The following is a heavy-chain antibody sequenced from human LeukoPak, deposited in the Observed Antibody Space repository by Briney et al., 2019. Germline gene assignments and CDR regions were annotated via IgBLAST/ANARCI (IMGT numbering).Heavy chain of an antibody. J-gene: IGHJ4*02. CDR2: INHSGST. CDR3: ARARITMVRGVIIIRGGHFDS. V-gene: IGHV4-34*01. D-gene: IGHD3-10*01. Sequence: SSETLSLTCAVYGGSFSGYYWSWIRQPPGKGLEWIGEINHSGSTNYNPSLKSRVTISVDTSKSQFSLKLSSATAADTAIYYCARARITMVRGVIIIRGGHFDSWGQGTLVTVSS. CDR1: GGSFSGYY.